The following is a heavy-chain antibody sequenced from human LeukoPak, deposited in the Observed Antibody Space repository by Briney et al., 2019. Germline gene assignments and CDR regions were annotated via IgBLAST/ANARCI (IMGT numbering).Heavy chain of an antibody. Sequence: GGSLRLSCAASGFTFSSYSMNWVRQAPGKGLEWVSYISSSSSTIYYADSVKGRFTISRDNAKNSLYLQMNSLRAEDTAVYYCARVNPGIAAAGTGYWGQGTLVTVSS. CDR1: GFTFSSYS. V-gene: IGHV3-48*01. CDR2: ISSSSSTI. J-gene: IGHJ4*02. CDR3: ARVNPGIAAAGTGY. D-gene: IGHD6-13*01.